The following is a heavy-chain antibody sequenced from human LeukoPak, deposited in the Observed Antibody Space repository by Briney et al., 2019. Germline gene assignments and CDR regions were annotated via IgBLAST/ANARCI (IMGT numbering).Heavy chain of an antibody. J-gene: IGHJ4*02. D-gene: IGHD3-10*01. CDR3: ARQGVAVRGVMILKRPAGFDY. CDR2: IYQSGSP. V-gene: IGHV4-4*02. Sequence: PWGTLSLTCAVSGASISSPFWWSWVRQTPGKGLEWIGEIYQSGSPNYNPSLKSRVTISVDTSKNQFSLKLSSVTAADTAVYYCARQGVAVRGVMILKRPAGFDYWGQGILVTVSS. CDR1: GASISSPFW.